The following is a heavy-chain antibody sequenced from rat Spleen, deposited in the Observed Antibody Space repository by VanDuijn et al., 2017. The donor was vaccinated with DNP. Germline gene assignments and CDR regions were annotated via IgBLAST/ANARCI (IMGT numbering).Heavy chain of an antibody. CDR2: INYSGNT. V-gene: IGHV3-1*01. CDR3: ARARAVLDFDY. CDR1: GFSITSNY. D-gene: IGHD1-4*01. J-gene: IGHJ2*01. Sequence: EVQLQESGPGLVKPSQSLSFTCSVTGFSITSNYWAWIRKLPGNKMEWIGYINYSGNTGYNPSLKSRITITRDTSKNQFFLQLHSVTTEDTARYYCARARAVLDFDYWGQGVMVTVSS.